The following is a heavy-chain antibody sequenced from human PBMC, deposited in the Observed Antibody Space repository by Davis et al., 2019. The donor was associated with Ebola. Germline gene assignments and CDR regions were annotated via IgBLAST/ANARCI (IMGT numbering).Heavy chain of an antibody. D-gene: IGHD3-22*01. Sequence: MPSETLSPTCPLSAGSISSGGYYWSWIRQHPGKGLEWIGYIYYSGSTYYNPSLKSRVTMSVDTSKNQFSLKLSSVTAADTAVYYCARGQVEVISRHGMDVWGQGTTVTVSS. J-gene: IGHJ6*02. CDR1: AGSISSGGYY. V-gene: IGHV4-31*03. CDR3: ARGQVEVISRHGMDV. CDR2: IYYSGST.